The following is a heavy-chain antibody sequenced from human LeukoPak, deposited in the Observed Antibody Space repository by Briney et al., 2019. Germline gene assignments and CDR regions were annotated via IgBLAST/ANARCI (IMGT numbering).Heavy chain of an antibody. Sequence: SVKVSCKASGYTFTSYGISWVRQAPGQGLEWMGRIIPILGIANYAQKFQGRVTITADKSTSTAYMELSSLRSEDTAVYYCASARLRFLEWLFFDYWGQGTLVTVSS. CDR3: ASARLRFLEWLFFDY. J-gene: IGHJ4*02. D-gene: IGHD3-3*01. V-gene: IGHV1-69*04. CDR2: IIPILGIA. CDR1: GYTFTSYG.